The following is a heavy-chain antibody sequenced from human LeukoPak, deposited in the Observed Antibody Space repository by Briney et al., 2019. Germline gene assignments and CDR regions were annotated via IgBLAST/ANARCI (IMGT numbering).Heavy chain of an antibody. J-gene: IGHJ4*02. CDR1: GFTFSTYG. D-gene: IGHD4-23*01. CDR2: IGTSSSTI. CDR3: ARHDYGGNSGDN. V-gene: IGHV3-48*02. Sequence: GGSLRLSCAASGFTFSTYGMNWVRQAPGKGLEWVSYIGTSSSTIYYADSVKGRFTISRDNAKNSLYLQVNSLRDEYTAVYYCARHDYGGNSGDNWGQGTLVTVSS.